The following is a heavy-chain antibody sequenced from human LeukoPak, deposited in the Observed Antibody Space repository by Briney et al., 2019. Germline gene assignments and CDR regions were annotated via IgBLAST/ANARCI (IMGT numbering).Heavy chain of an antibody. CDR3: GRSAGHCGNGICFTEYYMDV. J-gene: IGHJ6*03. D-gene: IGHD2-8*01. Sequence: ASVKVSCKTSGYTFTAYYIHWVRQAPGQGLEWMGWINPNSGDTNSAQTFQGRVTMTRDTSISTADMELSRLRSDDTAMYYCGRSAGHCGNGICFTEYYMDVWGKGTTVTVSS. CDR1: GYTFTAYY. V-gene: IGHV1-2*02. CDR2: INPNSGDT.